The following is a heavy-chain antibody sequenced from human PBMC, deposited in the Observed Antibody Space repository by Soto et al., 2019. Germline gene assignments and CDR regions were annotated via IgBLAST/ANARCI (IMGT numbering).Heavy chain of an antibody. D-gene: IGHD5-18*01. J-gene: IGHJ4*02. CDR1: GFTFSDYV. Sequence: AGSLRLSSVASGFTFSDYVMTWVRQAPEKGLEWVSTNSVGGGSAYYADSVKGRIAISRDNSKNTLYLQHNSLRAEDTAVYYCAKDGLQSMDTAIHFFDHWGQGTLV. CDR2: NSVGGGSA. CDR3: AKDGLQSMDTAIHFFDH. V-gene: IGHV3-23*01.